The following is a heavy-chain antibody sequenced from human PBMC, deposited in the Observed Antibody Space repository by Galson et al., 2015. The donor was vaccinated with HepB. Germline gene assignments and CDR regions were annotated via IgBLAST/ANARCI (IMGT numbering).Heavy chain of an antibody. CDR1: GFTFSSYA. CDR2: ISYDGSNK. Sequence: SLRLSCAASGFTFSSYAMHWVRQAPGKGLEWVAVISYDGSNKYYADSVKGRFTISRDNSKNTLYLQMNSLRAEDTAVYYCARGLVTMVRGVISADYWGQGTLVTVSS. D-gene: IGHD3-10*01. V-gene: IGHV3-30*04. CDR3: ARGLVTMVRGVISADY. J-gene: IGHJ4*02.